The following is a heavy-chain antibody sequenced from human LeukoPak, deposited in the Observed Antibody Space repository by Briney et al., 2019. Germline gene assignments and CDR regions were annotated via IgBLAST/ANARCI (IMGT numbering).Heavy chain of an antibody. CDR2: ISGSSITI. V-gene: IGHV3-48*01. CDR3: ARDGPRAVIPQESDY. Sequence: GGSLRLPCAASGFTFSTYSMNWLPQAPGKGLEWVSYISGSSITIYYADSVKGRFTISRDNAKNSLYLQMNSLRAEDTAVYYCARDGPRAVIPQESDYWGQGTVVTVSS. CDR1: GFTFSTYS. J-gene: IGHJ4*02. D-gene: IGHD3-16*02.